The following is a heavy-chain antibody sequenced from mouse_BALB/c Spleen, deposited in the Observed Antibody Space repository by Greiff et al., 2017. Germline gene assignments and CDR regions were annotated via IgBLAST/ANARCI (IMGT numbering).Heavy chain of an antibody. D-gene: IGHD1-1*02. CDR1: GFSLTGYG. J-gene: IGHJ4*01. V-gene: IGHV2-6-7*01. Sequence: QVQLKESGPGLVAPSQSLSITCTVSGFSLTGYGVNWVRQPPGKGLEWLGMIWGDGSTDYNSALKSRLSISKDNSKSQVFLKMNSLQTDDTARYYCARDDQDGDYAMDYWGQGTAVTVSS. CDR3: ARDDQDGDYAMDY. CDR2: IWGDGST.